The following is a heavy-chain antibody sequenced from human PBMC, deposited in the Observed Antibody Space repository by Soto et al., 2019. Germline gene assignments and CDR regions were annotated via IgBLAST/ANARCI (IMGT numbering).Heavy chain of an antibody. D-gene: IGHD2-15*01. CDR3: VRGYCSTSPCSGDFQF. J-gene: IGHJ1*01. Sequence: ASVKVSGKASGYKFTTYFIHWVRQAPGQGLEWMGMIHPSGDTGYAQKFRGRVTMTIDTSTTTAYMELRNLTSEDTAVYFSVRGYCSTSPCSGDFQFWGQGTLVIVSS. CDR2: IHPSGDT. CDR1: GYKFTTYF. V-gene: IGHV1-46*01.